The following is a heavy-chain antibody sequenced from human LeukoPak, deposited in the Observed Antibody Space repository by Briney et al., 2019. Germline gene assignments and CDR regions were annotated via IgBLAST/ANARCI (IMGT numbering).Heavy chain of an antibody. CDR3: ARDEVATIDY. D-gene: IGHD5-12*01. J-gene: IGHJ4*02. CDR1: GFSFSNYW. Sequence: GGSLRLSCAASGFSFSNYWMHWVRQAPGKGLVWVTRMNSDGSATYYADSVQGRFTISRDNAKNTLYLQMNSLRAEDTAMYFCARDEVATIDYWGQGTLVTVSS. CDR2: MNSDGSAT. V-gene: IGHV3-74*01.